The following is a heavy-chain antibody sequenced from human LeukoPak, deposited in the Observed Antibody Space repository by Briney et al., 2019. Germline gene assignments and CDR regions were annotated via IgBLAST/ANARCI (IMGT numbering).Heavy chain of an antibody. D-gene: IGHD3-9*01. V-gene: IGHV1-69*13. CDR2: IIPIFGTA. CDR1: GGTFSSYA. Sequence: GASVKVSCKASGGTFSSYAISWVRQAPGQGLEWIGGIIPIFGTANYAQKFQGRVTITADESTSTAYMALSSLRFDDTAVYYCARPLRYFDWTAFDYWGQGTLVTVSS. CDR3: ARPLRYFDWTAFDY. J-gene: IGHJ4*02.